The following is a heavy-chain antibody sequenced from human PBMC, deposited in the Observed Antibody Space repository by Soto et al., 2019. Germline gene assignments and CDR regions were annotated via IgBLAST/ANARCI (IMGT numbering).Heavy chain of an antibody. CDR2: IIPIFGTA. V-gene: IGHV1-69*13. CDR1: GGTFSSYA. J-gene: IGHJ4*02. Sequence: SVKVSCKASGGTFSSYAISWVRQAPGQGLEWMGGIIPIFGTANYAQKFQGRVTITADESTSTAYMELSSLRSEDTAVYYCASRICSGGSCYSDHWGQGTLVTVPQ. CDR3: ASRICSGGSCYSDH. D-gene: IGHD2-15*01.